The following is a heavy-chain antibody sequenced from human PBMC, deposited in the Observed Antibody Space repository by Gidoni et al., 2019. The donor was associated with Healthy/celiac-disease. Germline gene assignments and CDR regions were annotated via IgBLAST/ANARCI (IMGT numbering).Heavy chain of an antibody. CDR3: AKDMSWGVPAAIPTACFDY. CDR1: RFTFDVYA. CDR2: ISWNSGSI. J-gene: IGHJ4*02. D-gene: IGHD2-2*01. Sequence: VHLLESGGGLVQPGRSLRLYCAASRFTFDVYAMHWVRQAPGKGLESVSGISWNSGSIGYEDAVKGRLTISRDNAKNSLYLQMNSLRAEDTALYYCAKDMSWGVPAAIPTACFDYCGQGTLVTVSS. V-gene: IGHV3-9*01.